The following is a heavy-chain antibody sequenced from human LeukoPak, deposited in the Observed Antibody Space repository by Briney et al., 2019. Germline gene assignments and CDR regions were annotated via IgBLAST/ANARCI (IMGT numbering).Heavy chain of an antibody. CDR3: ARDGPPHYYGSGKGPYYFDY. Sequence: PSETLSLTCTVSGGSISSYYWSWIRQPPGKGLEWIGYIYYSGSTNYNPSLKSRVTISVDTSKNQFSLKLSSVTAADTAVYYCARDGPPHYYGSGKGPYYFDYWGQGTLVTVSS. D-gene: IGHD3-10*01. CDR2: IYYSGST. J-gene: IGHJ4*02. CDR1: GGSISSYY. V-gene: IGHV4-59*01.